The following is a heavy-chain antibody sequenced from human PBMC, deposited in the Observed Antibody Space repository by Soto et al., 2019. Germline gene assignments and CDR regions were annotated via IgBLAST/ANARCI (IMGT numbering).Heavy chain of an antibody. CDR2: IYSGGST. V-gene: IGHV3-66*01. D-gene: IGHD3-10*01. CDR1: GVTVSSNY. Sequence: EVQLVESGGGLVQPGGSLRLSCAASGVTVSSNYMSWVRQAPGKGLEWVSVIYSGGSTYYADSVKGRFTISRDNSKNTLYLQMNSLRAEDTAVYYCARDFYHHGSGTMGGYFDYWGQGTLVTVSS. J-gene: IGHJ4*02. CDR3: ARDFYHHGSGTMGGYFDY.